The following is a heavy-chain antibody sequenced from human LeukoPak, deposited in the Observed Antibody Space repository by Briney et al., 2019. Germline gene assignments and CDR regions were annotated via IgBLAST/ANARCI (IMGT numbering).Heavy chain of an antibody. CDR3: ARDLTAVAAHDAFDI. J-gene: IGHJ3*02. Sequence: ASVKVSCKASGGTFSSYAISWVRQAPGQGLEWMGGIIPIFGTANYAQKFQGRVTITADESTSTAYMELSSLRSEDTAVYYCARDLTAVAAHDAFDIWGQGTMVTVSS. D-gene: IGHD6-19*01. V-gene: IGHV1-69*13. CDR1: GGTFSSYA. CDR2: IIPIFGTA.